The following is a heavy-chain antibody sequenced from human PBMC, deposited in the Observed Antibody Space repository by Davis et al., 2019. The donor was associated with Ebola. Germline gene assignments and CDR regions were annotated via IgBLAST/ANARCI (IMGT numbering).Heavy chain of an antibody. V-gene: IGHV3-74*01. CDR1: GFTFSSYN. J-gene: IGHJ4*01. CDR3: VRDSGYYSHDY. Sequence: PGGSLRLSCAASGFTFSSYNMNWVRQTPGKGLVWVARIDPDGTGTNYADSVKGRFTISRDNAKNTLSLQMNSLRVEDTAVYYCVRDSGYYSHDYWGHGTLVTVSS. CDR2: IDPDGTGT. D-gene: IGHD5-12*01.